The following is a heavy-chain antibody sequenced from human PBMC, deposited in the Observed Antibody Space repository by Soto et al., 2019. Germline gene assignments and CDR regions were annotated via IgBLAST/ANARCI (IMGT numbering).Heavy chain of an antibody. V-gene: IGHV1-3*05. CDR3: ASGEMATIASPFDY. D-gene: IGHD5-12*01. Sequence: QVQLVQSGAEEKKPGASVKVSCKASGYTFTSYPMHWVRRAPGQRLEWMGWINAGNGNTKYSQKFQGRVTITRDTSASTAYMELSSLRSEDTAVYYCASGEMATIASPFDYWGQGTLVTVSS. CDR1: GYTFTSYP. J-gene: IGHJ4*02. CDR2: INAGNGNT.